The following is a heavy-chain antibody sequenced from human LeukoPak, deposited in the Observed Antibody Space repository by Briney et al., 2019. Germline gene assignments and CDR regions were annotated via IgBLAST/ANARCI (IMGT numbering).Heavy chain of an antibody. CDR1: GGSISSGDYY. Sequence: SQTLSLTCTVSGGSISSGDYYWGWIRQPPGKGLEWIGSIYYSGSTYYNPSLKSRVTISVDTSKNQFSLKLSSVTAADTAVYYCAKSATKYYYDSSGPQDPWGQGTLVTVSS. D-gene: IGHD3-22*01. V-gene: IGHV4-39*01. CDR2: IYYSGST. J-gene: IGHJ5*02. CDR3: AKSATKYYYDSSGPQDP.